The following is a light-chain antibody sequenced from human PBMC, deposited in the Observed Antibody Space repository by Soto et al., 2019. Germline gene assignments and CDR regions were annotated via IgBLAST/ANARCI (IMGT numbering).Light chain of an antibody. CDR1: SSNIGSNT. V-gene: IGLV1-44*01. CDR2: SNN. Sequence: QSVLTQPPSASGTPGQRVTISCSGSSSNIGSNTVNWYQQLPGTAPKLLIDSNNQRPSGVTDRFSGSKSGTSASLAISGLQSEDEAAYYCAAWDDCLNGLYVFGTGTKVTVL. CDR3: AAWDDCLNGLYV. J-gene: IGLJ1*01.